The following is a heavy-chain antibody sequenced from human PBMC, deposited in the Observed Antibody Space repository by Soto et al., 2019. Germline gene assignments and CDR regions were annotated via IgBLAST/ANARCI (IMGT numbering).Heavy chain of an antibody. D-gene: IGHD3-3*01. J-gene: IGHJ6*03. CDR3: AKDLEFLEWLLPPTDYMDV. CDR1: GFTFSSYG. V-gene: IGHV3-30*18. Sequence: PGGSLRLSCAASGFTFSSYGMHWVRQAPGKGLEWVAVISYDGSNKYYADSVKGRFTISRDNSKNTLYLQMNSLRAEDTAVYYCAKDLEFLEWLLPPTDYMDVWGKGTTVTVSS. CDR2: ISYDGSNK.